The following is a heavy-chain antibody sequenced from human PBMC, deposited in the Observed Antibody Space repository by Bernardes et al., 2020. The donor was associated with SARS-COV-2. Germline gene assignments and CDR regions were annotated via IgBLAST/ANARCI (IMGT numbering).Heavy chain of an antibody. V-gene: IGHV1-2*02. J-gene: IGHJ6*02. CDR1: GYPFTGYY. CDR3: AIPPTNYDRYAMDV. Sequence: SGKVSCKASGYPFTGYYMHWVRQAPGQGLEWMGWINPNSGGTNYAQKFQGRVTMTRDTSISTAYMELSRLRSDDTAVYYCAIPPTNYDRYAMDVWGQGTTVTVSS. CDR2: INPNSGGT. D-gene: IGHD3-22*01.